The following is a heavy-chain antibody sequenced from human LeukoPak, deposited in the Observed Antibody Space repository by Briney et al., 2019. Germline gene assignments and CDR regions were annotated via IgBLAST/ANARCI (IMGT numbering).Heavy chain of an antibody. J-gene: IGHJ6*03. CDR3: ARSVEGYCRGGSCYYYSYYMDV. V-gene: IGHV4-38-2*02. CDR1: GYSISNGYY. Sequence: PSETLSLTCTVSGYSISNGYYWGWIRQSPGKGLEWVGSVSHRGSTYYNPSLRSRVTISVDRSKQKFSLKLTSVTAADTAVYYCARSVEGYCRGGSCYYYSYYMDVWGKGTTVTVSS. CDR2: VSHRGST. D-gene: IGHD2-15*01.